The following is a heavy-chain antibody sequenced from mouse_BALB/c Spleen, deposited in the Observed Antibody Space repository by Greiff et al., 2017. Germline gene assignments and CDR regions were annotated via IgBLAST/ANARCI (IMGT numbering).Heavy chain of an antibody. CDR2: IHPGSGGT. CDR1: GYTFNDYE. Sequence: QVQLKQSGPELVKPGASVKLSCKALGYTFNDYEMHWVKQTPVHGLEWIGAIHPGSGGTAYNQKFKGKATLTADKSSSTAYMELSSLTSEDSAVYYCTRERDYYGRAWFAYWGQGTLVTVSA. D-gene: IGHD1-1*01. J-gene: IGHJ3*01. V-gene: IGHV1-15*01. CDR3: TRERDYYGRAWFAY.